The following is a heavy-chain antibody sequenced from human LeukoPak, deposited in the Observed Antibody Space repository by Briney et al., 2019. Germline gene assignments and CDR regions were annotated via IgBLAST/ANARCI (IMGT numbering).Heavy chain of an antibody. CDR1: GFTFSSYA. J-gene: IGHJ4*02. Sequence: GGSLRLSCAASGFTFSSYAMSRVRQAPGKGLEWVSSISSSSSYIYYADSVKGRFTISRDNAKNSLYLQMNSLRAEDTAVYYCARDRSGSYGYWGQGTLVTVSS. CDR3: ARDRSGSYGY. V-gene: IGHV3-21*01. CDR2: ISSSSSYI. D-gene: IGHD1-26*01.